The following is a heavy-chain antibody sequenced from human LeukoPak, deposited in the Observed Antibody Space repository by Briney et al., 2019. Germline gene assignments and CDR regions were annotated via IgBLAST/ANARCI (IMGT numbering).Heavy chain of an antibody. J-gene: IGHJ4*02. CDR2: IYTSGST. D-gene: IGHD5-12*01. CDR1: GGSISSGSYS. V-gene: IGHV4-61*02. Sequence: SETLSLTCTVPGGSISSGSYSWSWIRQPAGKGLEWIGRIYTSGSTNYNPSLKSRVTISVDTSKNQFSLKLSSVTAADTAVYYCARLNVDIVATTFDYWGQGTLVTVSS. CDR3: ARLNVDIVATTFDY.